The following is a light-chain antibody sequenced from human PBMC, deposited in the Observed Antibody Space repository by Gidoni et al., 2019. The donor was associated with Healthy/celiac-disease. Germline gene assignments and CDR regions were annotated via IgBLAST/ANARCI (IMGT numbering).Light chain of an antibody. CDR3: QQYYSYPRT. CDR2: AAS. J-gene: IGKJ2*01. CDR1: QGISSY. V-gene: IGKV1-8*01. Sequence: AIRMTQSPSSFSASTGDRVTITCRASQGISSYLAWYQQTPGKAPKLLIYAASTLQSGVPSRFSGSGSGTDFTLTISCLQSEDFATYYCQQYYSYPRTFXXXTKLEIK.